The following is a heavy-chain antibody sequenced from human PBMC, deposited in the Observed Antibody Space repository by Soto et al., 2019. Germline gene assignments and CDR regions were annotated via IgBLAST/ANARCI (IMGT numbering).Heavy chain of an antibody. D-gene: IGHD2-2*01. CDR1: GGSISSGGYY. CDR2: IYYSGST. Sequence: SETLSLTCTVSGGSISSGGYYWSWIRQHPGKGMEWIGYIYYSGSTYYKPSLKSRVTISVDTSKNQFSLKLSSVTAADTAVYYCARGVEAYPSVYFDYWGQGTLVTVSA. V-gene: IGHV4-31*03. CDR3: ARGVEAYPSVYFDY. J-gene: IGHJ4*02.